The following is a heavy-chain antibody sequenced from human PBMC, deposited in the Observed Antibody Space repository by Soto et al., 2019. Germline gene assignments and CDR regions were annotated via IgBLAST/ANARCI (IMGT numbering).Heavy chain of an antibody. Sequence: QVQLVQSGAEVKKPGASVKVSCKASGYTFTGYYMHWVRQAPGQGLEWMGWINPNSGGTNYAQKLQGRVAMTRDTSISTAYMELSRLRSDDTAVYYCARDLPYGDYFDYWGQGTLVTVSS. V-gene: IGHV1-2*02. CDR2: INPNSGGT. J-gene: IGHJ4*02. CDR1: GYTFTGYY. D-gene: IGHD4-17*01. CDR3: ARDLPYGDYFDY.